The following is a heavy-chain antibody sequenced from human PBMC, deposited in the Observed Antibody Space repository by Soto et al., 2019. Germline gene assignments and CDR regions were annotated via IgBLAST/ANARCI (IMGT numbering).Heavy chain of an antibody. CDR3: AAVVAATHNDY. CDR2: IYYSGST. Sequence: QVQLQESRPGLVKPSQTLSLTCTVSGGSISSGGYYWSWIRQHPGKGLEWIGYIYYSGSTYYNPSLKSQVTISVDSGKNQFSLELSSVTAADTAVYYCAAVVAATHNDYWYQGTLVTVSS. J-gene: IGHJ4*02. V-gene: IGHV4-31*01. D-gene: IGHD2-15*01. CDR1: GGSISSGGYY.